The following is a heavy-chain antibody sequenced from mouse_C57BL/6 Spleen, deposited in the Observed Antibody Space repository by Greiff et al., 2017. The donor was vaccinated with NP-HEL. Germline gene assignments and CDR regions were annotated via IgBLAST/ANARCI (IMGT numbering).Heavy chain of an antibody. J-gene: IGHJ2*01. CDR2: IHPNSGST. CDR3: ARSITTVVATNYFDY. CDR1: GYTFTSYW. D-gene: IGHD1-1*01. Sequence: QVQLQQPGAELVKPGASVKLSCKASGYTFTSYWMHWVKQRPGPGLEWIGMIHPNSGSTNYNEKFKSKATLTVDKSSSTAYMQLSSLTSEDSAVYYCARSITTVVATNYFDYWGQGTTLTVSS. V-gene: IGHV1-64*01.